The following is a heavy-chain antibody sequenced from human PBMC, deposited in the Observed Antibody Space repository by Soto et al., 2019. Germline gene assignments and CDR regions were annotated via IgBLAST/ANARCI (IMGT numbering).Heavy chain of an antibody. J-gene: IGHJ4*02. CDR1: GGSFSSGDYY. V-gene: IGHV4-31*03. Sequence: LSLTCTVSGGSFSSGDYYWSWIRQHPGKGLEWIGYISYSGSTFYNPSLKSRVTISVDTSKNQFSLKLSSVTAADTAVYYCARDLSPGGGFDYWGQGTQVTVSS. CDR3: ARDLSPGGGFDY. CDR2: ISYSGST. D-gene: IGHD2-15*01.